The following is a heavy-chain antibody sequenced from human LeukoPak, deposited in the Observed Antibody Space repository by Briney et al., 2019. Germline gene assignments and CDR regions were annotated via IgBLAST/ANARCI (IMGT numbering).Heavy chain of an antibody. Sequence: KSSETLSLTCTVSGVSITTYYWSWVRQAPGKGLEWVSSISSSSSYIYYADSVKGRFTISRDNTKNSLYLQMNSLRAEDTAVYYCARDSPYGTAGYWGQGTLVTVSS. V-gene: IGHV3-21*01. CDR2: ISSSSSYI. CDR1: GVSITTYY. CDR3: ARDSPYGTAGY. D-gene: IGHD2-8*02. J-gene: IGHJ4*02.